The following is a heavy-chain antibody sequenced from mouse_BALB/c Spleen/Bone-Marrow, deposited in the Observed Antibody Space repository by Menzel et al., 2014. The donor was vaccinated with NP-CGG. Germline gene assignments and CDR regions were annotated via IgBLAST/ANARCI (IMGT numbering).Heavy chain of an antibody. D-gene: IGHD1-1*01. V-gene: IGHV1S22*01. Sequence: LQRSGSELVRPGASVKLSCKASGYTFTSYWMHWVKQRPGQGLEWIGNIYPGSGSTNYDEKFKNKATLTVDTSSSTAYMQLSSLTSEDSAVYYCTRSPITTVVAETMDYWGQGTSVTVSS. CDR1: GYTFTSYW. J-gene: IGHJ4*01. CDR2: IYPGSGST. CDR3: TRSPITTVVAETMDY.